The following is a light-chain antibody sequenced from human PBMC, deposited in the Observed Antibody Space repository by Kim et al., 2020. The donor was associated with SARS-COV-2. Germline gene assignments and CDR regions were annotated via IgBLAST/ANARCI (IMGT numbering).Light chain of an antibody. CDR3: MQGRQFPLT. CDR2: LVS. Sequence: DIVMTQSPLSLPVTPGEPASISCRSSQSLLHTNGYTYVDWYVQKSGQSPQLLIYLVSNRASGVPDRFSGSGSGTDFTLKISRVEAEDIGIYYCMQGRQFPLTFGGGTKVDIK. J-gene: IGKJ4*01. CDR1: QSLLHTNGYTY. V-gene: IGKV2-28*01.